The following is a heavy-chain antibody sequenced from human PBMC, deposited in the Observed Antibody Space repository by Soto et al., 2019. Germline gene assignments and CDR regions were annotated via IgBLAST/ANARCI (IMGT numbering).Heavy chain of an antibody. Sequence: PSETLSLTCAVYGGSFSGYYWSWIRQPPGKGLEWIGEINHSGSTNYNPSLKSRVTISLDTSKNQFSLSLRSVTAADTAVYYCARGREIFGAVTPFEYWGQGTQVTVS. J-gene: IGHJ4*02. CDR3: ARGREIFGAVTPFEY. CDR1: GGSFSGYY. CDR2: INHSGST. D-gene: IGHD3-3*01. V-gene: IGHV4-34*01.